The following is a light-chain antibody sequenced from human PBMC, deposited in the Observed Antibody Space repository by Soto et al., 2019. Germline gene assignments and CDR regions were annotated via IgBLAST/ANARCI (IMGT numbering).Light chain of an antibody. Sequence: QXVLTQPASVSGSSGQSITLSCTGTNSDLGSSHLVSWYQQHPGKAPKVIIYEVSERPSGVSDRFSGSKSGNTASLMISGLQAEDEADYYCCSYAGSSTQSYVFGSGTKVTVL. CDR1: NSDLGSSHL. J-gene: IGLJ1*01. V-gene: IGLV2-23*02. CDR2: EVS. CDR3: CSYAGSSTQSYV.